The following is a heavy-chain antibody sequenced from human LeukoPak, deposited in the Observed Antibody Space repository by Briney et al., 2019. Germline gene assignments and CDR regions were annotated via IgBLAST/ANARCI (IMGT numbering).Heavy chain of an antibody. CDR1: GYDFTIYW. Sequence: GESLKISCKGSGYDFTIYWIGWVRQMPGKGLEWTAIIYPGDSDTRYSPSFQGQVTISADKSISTAYLQWSSLKASDTAMYYCARLNMVRGVIITFAFDIWGQGTTVTVSS. V-gene: IGHV5-51*01. CDR2: IYPGDSDT. D-gene: IGHD3-10*01. J-gene: IGHJ3*02. CDR3: ARLNMVRGVIITFAFDI.